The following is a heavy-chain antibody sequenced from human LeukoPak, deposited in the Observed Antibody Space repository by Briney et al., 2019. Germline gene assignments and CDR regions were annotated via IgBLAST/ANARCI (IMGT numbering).Heavy chain of an antibody. CDR2: IYYSGST. V-gene: IGHV4-59*01. Sequence: KPSETLSLTCTVSGGSISSYYWSWIRQPPGKGLEWIGYIYYSGSTNYNPSLKSRVTISVDTSKNQFSLKLSSVTAADTAVYYCARGAWAVAGTGVFDYWGQGTLVTVSS. CDR1: GGSISSYY. J-gene: IGHJ4*02. D-gene: IGHD6-19*01. CDR3: ARGAWAVAGTGVFDY.